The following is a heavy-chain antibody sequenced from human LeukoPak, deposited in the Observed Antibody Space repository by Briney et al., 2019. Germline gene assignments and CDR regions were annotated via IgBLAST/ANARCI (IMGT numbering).Heavy chain of an antibody. D-gene: IGHD2-2*01. CDR2: ISSSSTTI. CDR3: AKSRDTYALFDY. V-gene: IGHV3-48*01. J-gene: IGHJ4*02. CDR1: GFTFSSYG. Sequence: GGSLRFSCAASGFTFSSYGMNWVRQAPGKGLEWVSYISSSSTTIYSADSVKGRFTISRDNAKNSLYLQMNSLRAEDAAVYYCAKSRDTYALFDYWGQGTLVTVSS.